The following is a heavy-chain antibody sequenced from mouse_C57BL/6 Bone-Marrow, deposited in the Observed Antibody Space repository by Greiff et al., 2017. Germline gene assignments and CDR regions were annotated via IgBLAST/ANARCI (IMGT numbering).Heavy chain of an antibody. CDR3: ASIYYGYERAMDY. CDR1: GYTFTSYW. Sequence: VQLQQPGAELVKPGASVKLSCKASGYTFTSYWMQWVKQRPGQGLAWIGEIDPSDCYTNYNQKFTGKATLTVDTSSSTAYMQRSSLTSEDSAVYYCASIYYGYERAMDYWGQGTSVTVSS. D-gene: IGHD2-2*01. CDR2: IDPSDCYT. J-gene: IGHJ4*01. V-gene: IGHV1-50*01.